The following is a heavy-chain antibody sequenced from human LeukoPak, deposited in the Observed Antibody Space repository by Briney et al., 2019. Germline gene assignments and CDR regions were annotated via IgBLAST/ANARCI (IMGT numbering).Heavy chain of an antibody. D-gene: IGHD3-10*01. CDR3: ARHPMSPYGLVMDV. Sequence: SETLSLTCTVSGGSIISSSYYWGWIRQPPGEGLEWIESIYYSGSTYYNPSLKSRVTISVDTSKNQFSLKLSSVTAADTAVYYCARHPMSPYGLVMDVWGKGNTVTVSS. CDR1: GGSIISSSYY. J-gene: IGHJ6*03. CDR2: IYYSGST. V-gene: IGHV4-39*01.